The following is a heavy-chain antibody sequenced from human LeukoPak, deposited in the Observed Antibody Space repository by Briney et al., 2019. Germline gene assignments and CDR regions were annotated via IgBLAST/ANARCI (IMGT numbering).Heavy chain of an antibody. CDR2: MNPNSGNT. CDR1: GYTFTSYD. J-gene: IGHJ5*02. Sequence: GASVKVSCKASGYTFTSYDINWVRQATGQGLEWMGWMNPNSGNTGYAQKFQGRVTLTRNTAISTAYMELSSLTSEDTAVYYCARVNRFQRWFDPWGQGTLVTVSS. V-gene: IGHV1-8*03. CDR3: ARVNRFQRWFDP. D-gene: IGHD2/OR15-2a*01.